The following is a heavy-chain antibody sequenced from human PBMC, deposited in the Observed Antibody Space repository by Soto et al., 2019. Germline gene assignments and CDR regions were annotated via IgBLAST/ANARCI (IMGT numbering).Heavy chain of an antibody. Sequence: ASVKVSCKVSGYTLTELSMHWVRQAPGKGLEWMGGFDPEDGETIYAQKFQGRVTMTEDTSTDTAYMELSSLRSEDTAVYYCATEIRYCSSTSCRSWFDPWGQGTLVTVSS. J-gene: IGHJ5*02. D-gene: IGHD2-2*01. CDR1: GYTLTELS. CDR3: ATEIRYCSSTSCRSWFDP. CDR2: FDPEDGET. V-gene: IGHV1-24*01.